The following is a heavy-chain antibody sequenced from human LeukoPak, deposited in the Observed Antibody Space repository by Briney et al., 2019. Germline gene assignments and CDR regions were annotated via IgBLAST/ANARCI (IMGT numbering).Heavy chain of an antibody. CDR2: IYNSGST. CDR1: GGSLGSYY. Sequence: PSETLSLTCTVSGGSLGSYYWSWIRQPAGKGLEWIGRIYNSGSTGFNPSLKSRVAMSQDTSRNHFSLKLNSVAAADTATYYCARHTGVFGASSGAFDFWGRGTLVTVSS. CDR3: ARHTGVFGASSGAFDF. V-gene: IGHV4-4*07. D-gene: IGHD3-3*01. J-gene: IGHJ2*01.